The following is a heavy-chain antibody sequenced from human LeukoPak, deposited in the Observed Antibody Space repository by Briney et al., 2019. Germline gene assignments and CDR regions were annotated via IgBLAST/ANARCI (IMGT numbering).Heavy chain of an antibody. CDR2: IYYSGST. D-gene: IGHD2-8*02. J-gene: IGHJ4*02. V-gene: IGHV4-59*01. Sequence: PSETLSLTCTVSGGSISSYYWSWIRQPPGKGLEWIGYIYYSGSTNYNPSLKSRVTISVDTSKNQFSLKLSSVTAEDTAVYYCARDLVRGIKVFGYWGQGTLVTVSS. CDR1: GGSISSYY. CDR3: ARDLVRGIKVFGY.